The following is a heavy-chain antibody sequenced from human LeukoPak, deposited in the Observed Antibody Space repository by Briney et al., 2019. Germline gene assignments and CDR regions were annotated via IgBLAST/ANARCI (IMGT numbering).Heavy chain of an antibody. Sequence: GGSLRLSCAASGFAFSAYGTHWVRQAPGKGLEWVAVLSYDGTNGYYAGSVKGRLTISRDNSKNTLDLQMNSLRAEDTAVYYCAKGLNSGWYGQSFDLWGQGTLVTVSS. CDR3: AKGLNSGWYGQSFDL. D-gene: IGHD6-19*01. CDR2: LSYDGTNG. J-gene: IGHJ4*02. V-gene: IGHV3-30*18. CDR1: GFAFSAYG.